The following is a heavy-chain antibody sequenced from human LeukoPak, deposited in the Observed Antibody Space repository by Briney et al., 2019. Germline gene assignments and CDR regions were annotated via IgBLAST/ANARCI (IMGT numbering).Heavy chain of an antibody. D-gene: IGHD2-15*01. Sequence: PGGSLRLSCAASGFTFSSYAMSWVRQAPGKGLEWVSAISGSGGSTYYADSVKGRFTISRDNSKNTLYLQMNSLRAEDTAVYFGATYCSGGSCYKGLDPWGQGTLVTVSS. CDR3: ATYCSGGSCYKGLDP. CDR1: GFTFSSYA. CDR2: ISGSGGST. J-gene: IGHJ5*02. V-gene: IGHV3-23*01.